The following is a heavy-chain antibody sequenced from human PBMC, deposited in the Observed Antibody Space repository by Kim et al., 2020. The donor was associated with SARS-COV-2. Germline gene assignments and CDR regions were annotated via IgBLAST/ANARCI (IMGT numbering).Heavy chain of an antibody. Sequence: GGSLRLSCAASGFTFRDWYMSWIRQAPGKGLEWVSYIDRRATYTYYADSVKGRFTISRDNAKKSLYLQMNSLRAEDTALYYCARIDTSGWYYFDFWGQGSLVTVSS. V-gene: IGHV3-11*03. CDR1: GFTFRDWY. CDR3: ARIDTSGWYYFDF. D-gene: IGHD6-19*01. J-gene: IGHJ4*02. CDR2: IDRRATYT.